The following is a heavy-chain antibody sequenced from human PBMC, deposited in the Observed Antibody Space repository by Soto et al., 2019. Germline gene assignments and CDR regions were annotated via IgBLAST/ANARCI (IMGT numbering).Heavy chain of an antibody. J-gene: IGHJ4*02. D-gene: IGHD3-16*02. CDR3: ASVFTFGGVIGPFDY. CDR2: INAGNGNT. CDR1: GYTFTSYA. Sequence: ASVKVSCKASGYTFTSYAMHWVRQAPGQRLEWMGWINAGNGNTKYSQKFQGRVTITRDTSASTAYMELSSLRSEDTAVYYCASVFTFGGVIGPFDYWGQGTLVTVSS. V-gene: IGHV1-3*01.